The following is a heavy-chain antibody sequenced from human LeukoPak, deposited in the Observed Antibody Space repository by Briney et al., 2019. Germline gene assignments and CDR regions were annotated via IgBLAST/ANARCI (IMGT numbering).Heavy chain of an antibody. CDR1: GYTFTSYG. CDR3: ARDLYRDSLPVSWFDT. CDR2: ISDYNGNT. D-gene: IGHD4-11*01. V-gene: IGHV1-18*01. J-gene: IGHJ5*02. Sequence: APVKVSCKASGYTFTSYGISWVRQAPGQGLEWMGWISDYNGNTNYAQKLQGRVTMTTDTSTSTAYMELRSLRSDDTAVYYCARDLYRDSLPVSWFDTWGQGTLVTVSS.